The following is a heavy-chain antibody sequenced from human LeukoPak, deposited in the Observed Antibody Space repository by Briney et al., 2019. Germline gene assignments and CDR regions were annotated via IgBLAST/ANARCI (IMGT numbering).Heavy chain of an antibody. CDR3: ASKADYYDSSGYES. CDR2: IYYSGST. J-gene: IGHJ5*02. V-gene: IGHV4-39*07. D-gene: IGHD3-22*01. Sequence: SETLSLTCTVSGGSISSSSYYWGWIRQPPGKGLEWIGSIYYSGSTYYNPSLKSRVTISVDTSKNQFSLKLSSVTAADTAVYYCASKADYYDSSGYESWGQGTLVTVSS. CDR1: GGSISSSSYY.